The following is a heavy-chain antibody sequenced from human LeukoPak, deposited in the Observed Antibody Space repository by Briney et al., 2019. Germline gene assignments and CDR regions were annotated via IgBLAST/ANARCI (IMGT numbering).Heavy chain of an antibody. J-gene: IGHJ3*02. CDR3: ARRLYGGNSGAFDI. CDR1: GYRFTSYW. D-gene: IGHD4-23*01. V-gene: IGHV5-51*01. CDR2: INSGDSHT. Sequence: RGESLKISCKGSGYRFTSYWIGWVRQMPGKGLEWMGIINSGDSHTKYSPALQGHVTISADESISTAYLQWSSLKASDTAMYYCARRLYGGNSGAFDIWGQGTMVTVSS.